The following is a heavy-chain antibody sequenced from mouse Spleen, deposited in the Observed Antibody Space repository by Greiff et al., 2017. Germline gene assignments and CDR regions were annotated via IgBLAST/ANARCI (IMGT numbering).Heavy chain of an antibody. CDR1: GYTFTDYY. J-gene: IGHJ2*01. CDR2: IYPGSGNT. V-gene: IGHV1-76*01. CDR3: ARKVVGFDY. Sequence: LVESGAELVRPGASVKLSCKASGYTFTDYYINWVKQRPGQGLEWIARIYPGSGNTYYNEKFKGKATLTAEKSSSTAYMQLSSLTSEDSAVYFCARKVVGFDYWGQGTTLTVSS. D-gene: IGHD1-3*01.